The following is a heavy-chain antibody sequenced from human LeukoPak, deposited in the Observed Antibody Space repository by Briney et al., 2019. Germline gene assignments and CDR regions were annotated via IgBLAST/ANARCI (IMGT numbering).Heavy chain of an antibody. CDR3: ARPQFSIAAAVSYNWFDP. CDR1: GYTFTGHY. D-gene: IGHD6-13*01. V-gene: IGHV1-2*02. J-gene: IGHJ5*02. Sequence: ASVKVSCKASGYTFTGHYMHWVRQAPGQGLEWMGWINPNSGGTNYAQKFQGRVTMTRDTSISTAYMELSRLRSDDTAVYYCARPQFSIAAAVSYNWFDPWGQGTLVTVSS. CDR2: INPNSGGT.